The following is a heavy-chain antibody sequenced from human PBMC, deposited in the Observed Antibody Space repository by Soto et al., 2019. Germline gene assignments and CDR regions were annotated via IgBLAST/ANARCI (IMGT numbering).Heavy chain of an antibody. Sequence: GGSLRLSCAASGFTVSSNYMSWVRQAPGKGLEWVSVIYSGGRTYYADSVKGRFTISRDNSKNTLYLQMNSLRAEDTAVYYCARSPSPLDDAFDIWGQGTMVTVSS. CDR2: IYSGGRT. CDR1: GFTVSSNY. CDR3: ARSPSPLDDAFDI. J-gene: IGHJ3*02. V-gene: IGHV3-53*01.